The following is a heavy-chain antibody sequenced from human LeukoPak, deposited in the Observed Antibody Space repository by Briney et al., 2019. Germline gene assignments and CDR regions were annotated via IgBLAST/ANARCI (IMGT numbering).Heavy chain of an antibody. Sequence: GGSLRLSCAASGFTFSSYAMHWVRQAPGKGLEWVAVISYDGSNKYYADSVKGRFTISRDNSKNSLYLQMNNLRAEDTAVYYCARERGYCTDTSCYGFDYWGQGILVTVSS. J-gene: IGHJ4*02. CDR2: ISYDGSNK. D-gene: IGHD2-2*01. CDR3: ARERGYCTDTSCYGFDY. CDR1: GFTFSSYA. V-gene: IGHV3-30*04.